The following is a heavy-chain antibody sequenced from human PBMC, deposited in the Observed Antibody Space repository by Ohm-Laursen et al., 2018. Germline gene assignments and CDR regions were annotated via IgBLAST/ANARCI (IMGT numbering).Heavy chain of an antibody. J-gene: IGHJ4*02. Sequence: PSDTLSLTCTVSGGSVSTNTYYWGWIRQPPGKGLEWIGSIYYRGSTSYNPSLKSRVTISVDTSKNQFSLKLSSVTAADTAVYYCARTMLRLNGFFDYWGQGTLVTVSS. CDR2: IYYRGST. V-gene: IGHV4-39*01. CDR1: GGSVSTNTYY. D-gene: IGHD3-10*01. CDR3: ARTMLRLNGFFDY.